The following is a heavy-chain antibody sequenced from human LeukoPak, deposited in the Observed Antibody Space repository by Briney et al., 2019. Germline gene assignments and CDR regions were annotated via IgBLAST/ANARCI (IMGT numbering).Heavy chain of an antibody. D-gene: IGHD2-15*01. V-gene: IGHV1-69*01. Sequence: SVKVSCKASGGTFSSYAISWVRQAPGQGLEWMGGIIPIFGTANYAQKFQGRVTITADESTSTAYMELSSLRSEDTAVYYCARDLGRYCSGGSCPHDAFDIWGQGTMVTVSS. CDR2: IIPIFGTA. CDR3: ARDLGRYCSGGSCPHDAFDI. J-gene: IGHJ3*02. CDR1: GGTFSSYA.